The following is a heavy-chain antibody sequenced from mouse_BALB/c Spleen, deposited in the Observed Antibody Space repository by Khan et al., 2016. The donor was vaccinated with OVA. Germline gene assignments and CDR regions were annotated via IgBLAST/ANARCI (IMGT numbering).Heavy chain of an antibody. D-gene: IGHD1-1*01. CDR1: GYTFTNYR. CDR2: INTYTGEP. V-gene: IGHV9-1*02. J-gene: IGHJ1*01. CDR3: ARASSCWYFDV. Sequence: QIQLVQSGPELKKPGETVKISCKASGYTFTNYRMNWMKQAPGKGLKWMGWINTYTGEPTYADDFKGRFAFSLETSASTAYLQINNLKKEDMATYFCARASSCWYFDVWGAGTTVTVSS.